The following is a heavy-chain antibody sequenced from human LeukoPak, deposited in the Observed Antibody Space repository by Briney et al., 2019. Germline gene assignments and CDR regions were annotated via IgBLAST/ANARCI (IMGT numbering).Heavy chain of an antibody. CDR3: ARVGDMEAFDI. CDR2: INSNSGAT. V-gene: IGHV1-2*02. Sequence: ASVKVSCKASGYTFTGYYIHWVRQAPGQGLEWMGWINSNSGATNYAQKFQGRVTMTRDTSISTAYLELTRLASDDTAVYYCARVGDMEAFDIWGQGTRVTVSS. D-gene: IGHD3-16*01. CDR1: GYTFTGYY. J-gene: IGHJ3*02.